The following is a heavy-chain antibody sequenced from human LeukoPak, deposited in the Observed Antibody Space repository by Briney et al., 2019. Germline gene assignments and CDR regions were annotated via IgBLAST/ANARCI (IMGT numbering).Heavy chain of an antibody. D-gene: IGHD5-18*01. Sequence: ASETLSLTCTVSGGSISSSSYYWSWIRQPPGKGLEWIGSIYYSRSTYYNPSLKSRVTISVDTSKNQFSLKLSSVTAADTAVYYCARLWGYLNWFDPLGQGTLVTVSS. CDR3: ARLWGYLNWFDP. CDR1: GGSISSSSYY. CDR2: IYYSRST. V-gene: IGHV4-39*07. J-gene: IGHJ5*02.